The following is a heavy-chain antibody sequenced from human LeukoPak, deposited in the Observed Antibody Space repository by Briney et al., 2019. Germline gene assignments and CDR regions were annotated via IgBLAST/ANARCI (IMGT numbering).Heavy chain of an antibody. CDR1: GCTVSNDY. J-gene: IGHJ4*02. Sequence: GGSLRLSCAVSGCTVSNDYMSWVRQAPGKGLEWVSVIYGGGSTYYPDSVRGRFTIFTDNSEKTMYLQMDSLRAEDTAVYYCTRLLASSHHFFDSWGQGTLVTVSS. CDR3: TRLLASSHHFFDS. V-gene: IGHV3-53*01. CDR2: IYGGGST. D-gene: IGHD5-12*01.